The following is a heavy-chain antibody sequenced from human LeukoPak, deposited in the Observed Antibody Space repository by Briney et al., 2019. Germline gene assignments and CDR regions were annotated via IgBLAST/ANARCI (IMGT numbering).Heavy chain of an antibody. CDR3: ARAPSITGTRPPGY. J-gene: IGHJ4*02. D-gene: IGHD1-7*01. V-gene: IGHV1-8*01. Sequence: ASVKVSCKASGYTFTSYDINWVRQATGQGLEWMGWMNPNSGNTGYAQKFQGRVTMTRNTSISTAYMELSSLRSEDTAVYYCARAPSITGTRPPGYWGQGTLVTVSS. CDR1: GYTFTSYD. CDR2: MNPNSGNT.